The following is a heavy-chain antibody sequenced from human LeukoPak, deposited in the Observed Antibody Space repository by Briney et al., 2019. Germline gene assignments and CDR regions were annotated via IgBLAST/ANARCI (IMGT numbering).Heavy chain of an antibody. Sequence: ASVKVSCKASGYTFTYFAINWARQTPGQGLEWMGWISAYNGDTDYAQNFQGRVTMTTDTSTNTAYMELRSLRSDDTAVYFCAREAGSGSYYPFDYWGQGILVTVSS. CDR1: GYTFTYFA. CDR2: ISAYNGDT. CDR3: AREAGSGSYYPFDY. V-gene: IGHV1-18*01. D-gene: IGHD3-10*01. J-gene: IGHJ4*02.